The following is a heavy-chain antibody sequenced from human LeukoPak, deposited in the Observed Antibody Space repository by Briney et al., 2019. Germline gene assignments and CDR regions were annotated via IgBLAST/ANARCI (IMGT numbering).Heavy chain of an antibody. CDR2: INHSGST. Sequence: TSETLSLTCAVYGGSFSGYYWSWIRQPPGKGLEWIREINHSGSTNYNPSLKSRVTISVDTSKNQFSLKLSSVTAADTAVYYCARYSGYFLSWGQGTLVTVSS. D-gene: IGHD3-22*01. CDR1: GGSFSGYY. CDR3: ARYSGYFLS. V-gene: IGHV4-34*01. J-gene: IGHJ5*02.